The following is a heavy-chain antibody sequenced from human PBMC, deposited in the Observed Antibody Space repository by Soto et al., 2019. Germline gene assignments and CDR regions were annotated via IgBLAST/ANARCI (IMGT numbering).Heavy chain of an antibody. J-gene: IGHJ4*02. CDR2: ISGRGGST. V-gene: IGHV3-23*01. CDR3: AKVSRGIGVVPAARN. Sequence: EVQLLESGGGLEQPGGSLRLSCVGSGHTFHTYAMTWIRQAPGKGLEWVSGISGRGGSTYYADSVRGRFTISRDDSKNTLYLQVNSLRAEDTAVYYCAKVSRGIGVVPAARNWGQGTLVTVSS. CDR1: GHTFHTYA. D-gene: IGHD2-2*01.